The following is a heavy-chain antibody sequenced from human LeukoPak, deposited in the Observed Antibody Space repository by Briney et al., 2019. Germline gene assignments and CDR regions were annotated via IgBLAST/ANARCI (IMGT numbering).Heavy chain of an antibody. CDR2: IYYSGST. D-gene: IGHD3-10*01. J-gene: IGHJ4*02. CDR1: GGSISSYY. V-gene: IGHV4-59*01. CDR3: ARDDGVRGVHYFDY. Sequence: PSETLSLTCTVSGGSISSYYWSWIRQPPGKGLEWIGYIYYSGSTNYNPSLKSRVTISVDTSKNQFSLKLSSVTAADTAVYYCARDDGVRGVHYFDYWGQGTLVTVSS.